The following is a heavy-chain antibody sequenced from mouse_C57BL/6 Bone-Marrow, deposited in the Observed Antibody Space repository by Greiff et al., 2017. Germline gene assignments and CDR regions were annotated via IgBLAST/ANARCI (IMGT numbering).Heavy chain of an antibody. CDR3: ARRGSYYGSSYRYFEV. V-gene: IGHV5-15*01. Sequence: EVKLMESGGGLVQPGGSLKLSCAASGFTFSDYGMAWVRQAPRKGPEWVAFISNLAYSIYYADTVTGRFTISRENAKNTLYLEMSSLRSEDTAMYYCARRGSYYGSSYRYFEVWGTGTTVTVSS. CDR2: ISNLAYSI. CDR1: GFTFSDYG. D-gene: IGHD1-1*01. J-gene: IGHJ1*03.